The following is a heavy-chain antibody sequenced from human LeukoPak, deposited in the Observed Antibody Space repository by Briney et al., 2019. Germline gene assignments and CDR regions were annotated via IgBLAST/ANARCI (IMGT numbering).Heavy chain of an antibody. Sequence: SETLSLTCAVYGGSFSGYYWSWIRQPPGKGLEWIGEINHSGSTNYNPSLKSRVTISVDTSKNQFSLKLSSVTAADTAVYYCARGGWLRLFDYWGQGTLATVSS. CDR2: INHSGST. D-gene: IGHD5-12*01. CDR3: ARGGWLRLFDY. J-gene: IGHJ4*02. CDR1: GGSFSGYY. V-gene: IGHV4-34*01.